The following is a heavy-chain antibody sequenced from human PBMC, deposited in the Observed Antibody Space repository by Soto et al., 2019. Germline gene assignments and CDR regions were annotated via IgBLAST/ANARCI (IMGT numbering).Heavy chain of an antibody. D-gene: IGHD2-15*01. J-gene: IGHJ3*02. V-gene: IGHV1-18*01. CDR2: ISAYNGNT. CDR3: ARDHRGGTDAFDI. CDR1: GYTFTSFG. Sequence: QVQLVQSGAEVKKPGASVKVSCKASGYTFTSFGISRVRQAPGQGLEWMGWISAYNGNTNYAENLQGRVTMTTDTSTSTAYMELRSLSSDDTAVYYCARDHRGGTDAFDIWGQGTMVTVSS.